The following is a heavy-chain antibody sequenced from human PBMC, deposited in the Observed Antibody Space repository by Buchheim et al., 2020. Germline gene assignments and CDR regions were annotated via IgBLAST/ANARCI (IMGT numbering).Heavy chain of an antibody. J-gene: IGHJ4*02. V-gene: IGHV3-7*01. CDR2: IRQDGSEK. CDR1: GFTFSSYW. D-gene: IGHD6-6*01. Sequence: EVQLVESGGGLVQPGGSLRLSCAASGFTFSSYWMHWVRQAPGEGLEWVANIRQDGSEKYHVDSVKGRFIISRDNDFNSLYLQMKSLRAEDTAVYYCARGSGVRRSYSDLPPSSYFDYWGQGSL. CDR3: ARGSGVRRSYSDLPPSSYFDY.